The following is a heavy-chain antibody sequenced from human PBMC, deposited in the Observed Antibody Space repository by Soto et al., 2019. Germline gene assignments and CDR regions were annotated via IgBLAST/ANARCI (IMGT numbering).Heavy chain of an antibody. Sequence: QAQLVQSGPELKKPGASVKVSCKASGYAFSSYGFSWVRQAPGQGLEWMGRISAYNGDTDYAQNFQGRVTMTTDTSTSTAYMELRSLTSDDTAVYYCARGGCRPTEIPVFRAKFDPWGQGSLVTVSS. J-gene: IGHJ5*02. CDR3: ARGGCRPTEIPVFRAKFDP. V-gene: IGHV1-18*01. CDR1: GYAFSSYG. CDR2: ISAYNGDT. D-gene: IGHD1-26*01.